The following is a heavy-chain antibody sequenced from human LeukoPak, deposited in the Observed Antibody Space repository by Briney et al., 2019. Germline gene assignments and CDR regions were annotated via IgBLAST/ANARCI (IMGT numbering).Heavy chain of an antibody. V-gene: IGHV4-34*01. CDR2: INHSGST. D-gene: IGHD1-26*01. CDR3: AILRRGVGATPLDY. CDR1: GGSFSGYY. Sequence: SAALSLPCAVYGGSFSGYYWSWIRQPPGKGLEWIGEINHSGSTNYNPSLKSRVTISVDTSKNQFSLKLSSVTAADTAVYYCAILRRGVGATPLDYWGQGTLVTVSS. J-gene: IGHJ4*02.